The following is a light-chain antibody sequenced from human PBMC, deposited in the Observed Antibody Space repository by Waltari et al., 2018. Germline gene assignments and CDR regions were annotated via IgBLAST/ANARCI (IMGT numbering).Light chain of an antibody. CDR3: QQYKSWPLT. Sequence: EIVMTQSPATLSVSPGERVTLSCRASQSLGSFLAWYQQTLGQAPRLLISGISTRATGIPARFSGSGSGTDFTLTISSLESEDFAVYYCQQYKSWPLTFGPGTKVDIK. V-gene: IGKV3-15*01. J-gene: IGKJ3*01. CDR1: QSLGSF. CDR2: GIS.